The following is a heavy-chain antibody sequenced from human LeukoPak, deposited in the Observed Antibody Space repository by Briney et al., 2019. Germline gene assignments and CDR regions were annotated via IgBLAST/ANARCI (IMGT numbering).Heavy chain of an antibody. CDR1: SGSISGYY. CDR3: ARGKEMTRISGYYSFDY. CDR2: ISATGIT. D-gene: IGHD5-24*01. J-gene: IGHJ4*02. V-gene: IGHV4-4*07. Sequence: PSETLSLTCDVSSGSISGYYWTWIRQPAGKGLEWIGRISATGITYYNPSLESRVTISLDTSNNQFSLKVTSVTAADTAVYYCARGKEMTRISGYYSFDYWGRGTLLSVSS.